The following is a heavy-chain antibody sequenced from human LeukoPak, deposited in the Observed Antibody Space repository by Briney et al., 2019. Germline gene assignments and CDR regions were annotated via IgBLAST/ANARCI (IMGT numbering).Heavy chain of an antibody. CDR2: IYTSGST. J-gene: IGHJ4*02. V-gene: IGHV4-4*07. D-gene: IGHD3-22*01. CDR3: ARAGDHYYDSSGYFDY. Sequence: SETLSLTCTVSGGSISSYYWSWIRQPAGKGLEWIGRIYTSGSTNYNPSLKSRVTMSVDTSKNQFSLKLSSVTAADTAVYYCARAGDHYYDSSGYFDYWGQGTLVTVSS. CDR1: GGSISSYY.